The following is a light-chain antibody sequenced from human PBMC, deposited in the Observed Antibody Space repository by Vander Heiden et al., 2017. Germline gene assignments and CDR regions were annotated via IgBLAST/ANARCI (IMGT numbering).Light chain of an antibody. CDR1: NIGSKS. CDR2: DDS. J-gene: IGLJ3*02. V-gene: IGLV3-21*02. CDR3: QVWDSSSDHWV. Sequence: SYVLTQPPPAAAAPGQTARSTCGGNNIGSKSVHWYQQKPGQAPVMVVYDDSDRPSGIPERFSGSNSGNTATLTISRVEAGDEADYYCQVWDSSSDHWVFGGGTKLTVL.